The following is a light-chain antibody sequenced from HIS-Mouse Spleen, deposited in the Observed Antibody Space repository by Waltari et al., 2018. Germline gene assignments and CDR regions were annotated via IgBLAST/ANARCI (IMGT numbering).Light chain of an antibody. CDR3: QQLNSYPPT. J-gene: IGKJ1*01. Sequence: IQLTHSPSFLSASVGARVTITCRASQGISSYLAWYQQKPGKAPKLLIYASSTLQSGVPSRFSGSGSGTEFTLTISSLQPEDFATYYCQQLNSYPPTFGQGTKVEIK. CDR1: QGISSY. CDR2: ASS. V-gene: IGKV1-9*01.